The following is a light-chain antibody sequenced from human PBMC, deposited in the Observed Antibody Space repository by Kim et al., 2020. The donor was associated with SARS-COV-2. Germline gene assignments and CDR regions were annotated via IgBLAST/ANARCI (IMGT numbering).Light chain of an antibody. J-gene: IGLJ3*02. CDR3: QVWDSSSDHWV. V-gene: IGLV3-21*04. CDR2: YDS. Sequence: PGKTARITCGGNNIGSKSVHWYQQKRGQAPVLVIYYDSDRPSGIPERFSGSNSGNTATLTISRVEAGDEADYYCQVWDSSSDHWVFGGGTQLTVL. CDR1: NIGSKS.